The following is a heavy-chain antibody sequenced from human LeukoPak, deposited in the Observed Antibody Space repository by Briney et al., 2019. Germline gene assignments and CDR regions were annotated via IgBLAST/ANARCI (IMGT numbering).Heavy chain of an antibody. CDR3: ARVVGDAGINFDY. Sequence: PSETLSLTCTVSGGSISSYYWSWIRQPPGKGLEWIGYIYYSGSTYYNPSLKSRVTISVDTSKNQFSLKLSSVTAADTAVYYCARVVGDAGINFDYWGQGTLVTVSS. J-gene: IGHJ4*02. V-gene: IGHV4-59*12. CDR2: IYYSGST. CDR1: GGSISSYY. D-gene: IGHD3-16*01.